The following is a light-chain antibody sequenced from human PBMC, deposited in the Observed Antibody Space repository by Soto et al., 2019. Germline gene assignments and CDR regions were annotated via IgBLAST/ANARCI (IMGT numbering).Light chain of an antibody. CDR1: QSIDSW. J-gene: IGKJ5*01. Sequence: DVQMTQSPSTLSASVGDRVTITCRASQSIDSWLAWYQQKTGKAPNLLIYKASTLETGVPSRFSGSGSGTEFTLTISSLQSDDFATYYCQQYNSYSSITFGQGTRLEIK. CDR2: KAS. CDR3: QQYNSYSSIT. V-gene: IGKV1-5*03.